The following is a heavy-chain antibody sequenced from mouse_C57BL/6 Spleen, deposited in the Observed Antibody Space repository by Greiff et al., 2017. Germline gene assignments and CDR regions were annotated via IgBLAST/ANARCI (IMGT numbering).Heavy chain of an antibody. J-gene: IGHJ4*01. CDR2: INPSNGGT. D-gene: IGHD1-1*01. Sequence: QVQLQQSGTELVKPGASVKLSCKASGYTFTSYWMHWVKQRPGQGLEWIGNINPSNGGTNYNEKFKSKATLTVDKSSSTAYMQLSSLTSEDSAVYYCARWGTTVVATDAMDYWGQGTSVTVSS. CDR3: ARWGTTVVATDAMDY. V-gene: IGHV1-53*01. CDR1: GYTFTSYW.